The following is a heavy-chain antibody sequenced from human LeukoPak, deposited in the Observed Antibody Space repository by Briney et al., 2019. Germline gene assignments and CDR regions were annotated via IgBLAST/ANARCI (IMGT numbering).Heavy chain of an antibody. CDR1: GFTFSSYA. Sequence: GGSLRLSCAASGFTFSSYAMSWVRQAPGKGLEWISAISGSGGSTYYADSVKGRFTISRDNSKNTLYLQMNSLRAEDTAVYYCAKDLICGVPRRAVAGLDYWGQGTLVTVSS. J-gene: IGHJ4*02. V-gene: IGHV3-23*01. D-gene: IGHD6-19*01. CDR2: ISGSGGST. CDR3: AKDLICGVPRRAVAGLDY.